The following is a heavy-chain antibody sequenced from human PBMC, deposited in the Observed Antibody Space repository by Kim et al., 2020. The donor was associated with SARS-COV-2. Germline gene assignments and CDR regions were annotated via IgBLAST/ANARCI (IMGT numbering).Heavy chain of an antibody. V-gene: IGHV4-59*13. CDR1: GGSISSYY. CDR3: ARVTIFYSPDASNTYYYYYGMDV. J-gene: IGHJ6*02. Sequence: SETLSLTCTVSGGSISSYYWSWIRQPPGKGLEWIGYIYYSGRTNYNPSLKSRVTISVDTSKNQFSLKLSSVTAADTAVYYCARVTIFYSPDASNTYYYYYGMDVWGQGTTVTVSS. CDR2: IYYSGRT. D-gene: IGHD3-9*01.